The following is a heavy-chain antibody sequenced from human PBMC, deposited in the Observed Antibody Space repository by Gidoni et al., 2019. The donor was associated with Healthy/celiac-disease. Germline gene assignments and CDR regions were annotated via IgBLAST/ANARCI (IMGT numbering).Heavy chain of an antibody. V-gene: IGHV4-39*01. Sequence: QLQLQESRPGLVKPSETLSLTCTFSGGSFSSSRYYWGWIRQPPGKGLQWIGSIYYSGSTYYNPSLKSRVTRSVDTSKNQFSLKLSSGTAADTAVYYCARHDFEVDWFDPWGQGTLVTVSS. CDR2: IYYSGST. J-gene: IGHJ5*02. CDR1: GGSFSSSRYY. D-gene: IGHD3-3*01. CDR3: ARHDFEVDWFDP.